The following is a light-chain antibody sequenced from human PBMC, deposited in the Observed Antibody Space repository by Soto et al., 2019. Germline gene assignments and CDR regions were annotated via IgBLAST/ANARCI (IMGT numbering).Light chain of an antibody. J-gene: IGKJ5*01. CDR1: QSVSSS. CDR3: QQRSNWRIT. Sequence: EIVLTQSPATLSLSPCERAALSCRASQSVSSSLAWYQQKPGQAPRLLISDTSNRATGIPARFSGSGSGTDFTLTISSLEPEDFAVYYCQQRSNWRITFGQGTRLEIK. CDR2: DTS. V-gene: IGKV3-11*01.